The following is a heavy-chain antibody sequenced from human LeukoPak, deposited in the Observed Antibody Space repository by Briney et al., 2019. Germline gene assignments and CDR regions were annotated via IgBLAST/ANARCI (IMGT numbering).Heavy chain of an antibody. J-gene: IGHJ4*02. Sequence: SETLSLTCAVYGGSFSGYYWSWIRQPPGKGLEWIGEINHSGSTNYNPSPKSRVTISVDTSKNQFSLKLSSVTAADTAVYYCARQIAAAGTSYFDYWGQGTLVTVSS. CDR1: GGSFSGYY. D-gene: IGHD6-13*01. V-gene: IGHV4-34*01. CDR2: INHSGST. CDR3: ARQIAAAGTSYFDY.